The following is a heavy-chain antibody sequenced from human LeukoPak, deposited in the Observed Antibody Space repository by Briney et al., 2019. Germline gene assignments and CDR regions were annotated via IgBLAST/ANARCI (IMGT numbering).Heavy chain of an antibody. Sequence: SETLSLTCTVSGGSISSGGYYWSWIRQHPGKGLEWIRYIYYSGSTYYNPSLKSRVTISVDTSKNQFSLRLSSVTAAETAVYYCARGLPGYFDWLSYYFDYWGQGTLVTVSS. CDR2: IYYSGST. V-gene: IGHV4-31*03. CDR1: GGSISSGGYY. CDR3: ARGLPGYFDWLSYYFDY. D-gene: IGHD3-9*01. J-gene: IGHJ4*02.